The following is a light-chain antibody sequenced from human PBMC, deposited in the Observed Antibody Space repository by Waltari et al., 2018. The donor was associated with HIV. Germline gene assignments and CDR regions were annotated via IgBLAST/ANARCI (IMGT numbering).Light chain of an antibody. Sequence: QSALTQPASVSGVLGQSMTISCPGASTNVETYSLVSWYQNRPGTAPTLLVYDDSKRPLGISSRFSGSKSGNTASLTISGLQSEDEADYYCCSYGGDDTLVFGGGTKVTAL. CDR1: STNVETYSL. CDR3: CSYGGDDTLV. J-gene: IGLJ3*02. V-gene: IGLV2-23*01. CDR2: DDS.